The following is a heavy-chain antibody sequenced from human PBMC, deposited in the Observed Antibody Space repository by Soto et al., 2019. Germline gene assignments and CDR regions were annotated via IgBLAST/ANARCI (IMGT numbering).Heavy chain of an antibody. J-gene: IGHJ5*02. CDR2: IWYDGSRK. V-gene: IGHV3-33*01. CDR1: DYG. D-gene: IGHD3-22*01. Sequence: QVQLVESGGGVVQPGRSLTVSCAASDYGMHWVRHALDKGLEWVAVIWYDGSRKYYADSVKGRFTISRDDSKKTLYLEMNSLRVNDTAVYYCVREDSFRDSTAPWGQGTLVTVSS. CDR3: VREDSFRDSTAP.